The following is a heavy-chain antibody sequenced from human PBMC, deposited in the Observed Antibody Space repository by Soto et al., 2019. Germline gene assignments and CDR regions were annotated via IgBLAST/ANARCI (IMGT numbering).Heavy chain of an antibody. CDR2: IYSGGST. D-gene: IGHD2-2*01. J-gene: IGHJ4*02. Sequence: EVQLVETGGGLVQPGTSLRLSCADSGFTVSSNYMTWVRQAPGKGLEWVSVIYSGGSTYYADSVKGRFTISRDNSKNTLYLQMNGLRAEDTAVYCCARGPQYQGYWGQGTLVIVSS. CDR3: ARGPQYQGY. CDR1: GFTVSSNY. V-gene: IGHV3-66*01.